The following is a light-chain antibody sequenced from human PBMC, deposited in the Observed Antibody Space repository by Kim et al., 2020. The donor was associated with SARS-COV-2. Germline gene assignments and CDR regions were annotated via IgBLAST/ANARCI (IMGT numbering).Light chain of an antibody. CDR2: EVS. V-gene: IGLV2-8*01. CDR1: SSDFGGYNY. Sequence: PGQSVTISCTGTSSDFGGYNYVSWYQQHPGKAPKLMIYEVSKRPSGVPDRFSGSKSGNTASLTVSGLQAEDEADYYCSSYAGSKVFGGGTQLTVL. CDR3: SSYAGSKV. J-gene: IGLJ2*01.